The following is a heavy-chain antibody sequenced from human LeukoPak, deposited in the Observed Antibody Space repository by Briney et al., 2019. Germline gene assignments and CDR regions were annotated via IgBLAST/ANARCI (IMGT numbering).Heavy chain of an antibody. V-gene: IGHV3-53*01. J-gene: IGHJ6*02. CDR2: IYSGGST. CDR1: GFTFSNFA. CDR3: ARGLPQYYYYGMDV. Sequence: GGSLRLSCAASGFTFSNFALSWVRQAPGKGLEWVSVIYSGGSTYYADSVKGRFTISRDNSKNTLYLQMNSLRAEDTAVYYCARGLPQYYYYGMDVWGQGTTVTVSS.